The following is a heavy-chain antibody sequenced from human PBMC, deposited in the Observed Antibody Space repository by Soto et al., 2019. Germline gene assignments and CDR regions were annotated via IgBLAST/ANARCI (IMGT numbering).Heavy chain of an antibody. V-gene: IGHV3-7*01. J-gene: IGHJ4*02. Sequence: EVQLVESGGGLVQPGGCLRLSCAASGFTFSTYWMTWVRQPRGKGLEWVANMDQDGSETYYVDSVRGRFTVSRDNAKNSLYLQMNSLRVEDTAVYYCVCGGNFFIYWGQGTLVTVSP. D-gene: IGHD3-16*01. CDR1: GFTFSTYW. CDR2: MDQDGSET. CDR3: VCGGNFFIY.